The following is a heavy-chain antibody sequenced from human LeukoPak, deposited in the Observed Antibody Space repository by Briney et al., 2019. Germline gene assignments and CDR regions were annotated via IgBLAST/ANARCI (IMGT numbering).Heavy chain of an antibody. CDR2: ISSSGSTI. Sequence: GGSLRLSCAASGFTFSDYYMSWIRQAPGKGLEWVSYISSSGSTIYYAASVKGRFTISRDNAKNSLYLKMNSLRAEDTAVYYCARTHSYSALGRPWGAWGQGTLVTVSS. CDR3: ARTHSYSALGRPWGA. J-gene: IGHJ5*02. D-gene: IGHD3-16*01. CDR1: GFTFSDYY. V-gene: IGHV3-11*04.